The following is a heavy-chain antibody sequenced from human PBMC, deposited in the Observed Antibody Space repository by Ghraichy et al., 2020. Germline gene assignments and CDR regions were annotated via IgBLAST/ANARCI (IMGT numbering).Heavy chain of an antibody. CDR1: GFTFSDHY. CDR2: SRNKARGYTT. CDR3: ARADTGAYPPIDY. D-gene: IGHD3-16*01. J-gene: IGHJ4*02. V-gene: IGHV3-72*01. Sequence: GGSLRLSCAASGFTFSDHYMDWVRQAPGKGLEWVGRSRNKARGYTTEYAASVRGRFTGSRDNSKNSLYLQMNSMKTEDTAVYYCARADTGAYPPIDYWAQGTLVTLSS.